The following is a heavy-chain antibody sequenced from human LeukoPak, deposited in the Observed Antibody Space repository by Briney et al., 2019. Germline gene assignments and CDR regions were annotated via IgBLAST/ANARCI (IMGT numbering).Heavy chain of an antibody. D-gene: IGHD2-2*01. CDR2: ISGSGGST. J-gene: IGHJ4*02. V-gene: IGHV3-23*01. Sequence: TGGSLRLSCAASGFTFSSYAMSWVRQAPGKGLEWVSAISGSGGSTYYAASVKGRFTISRDNSKNTLYLQMTSLRAEDTAVYYCAKDRAVVPAATFDYWGQGTLVTVSS. CDR1: GFTFSSYA. CDR3: AKDRAVVPAATFDY.